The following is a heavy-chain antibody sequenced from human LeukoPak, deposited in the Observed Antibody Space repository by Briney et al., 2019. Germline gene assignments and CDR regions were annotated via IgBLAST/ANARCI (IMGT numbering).Heavy chain of an antibody. CDR1: GGSFSGYY. Sequence: PSETLSLTCAVYGGSFSGYYWSWIRQPPGKGLEWIGEINHSGSTNYNPSLKSRVTISVDTSKNQFSLKLSSVTAADTAVYYCARARYCSSTSCWTFDYWGQGTLVTASS. D-gene: IGHD2-2*01. CDR3: ARARYCSSTSCWTFDY. J-gene: IGHJ4*02. V-gene: IGHV4-34*01. CDR2: INHSGST.